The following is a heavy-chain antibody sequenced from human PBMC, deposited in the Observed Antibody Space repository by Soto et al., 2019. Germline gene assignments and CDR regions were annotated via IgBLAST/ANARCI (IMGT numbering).Heavy chain of an antibody. CDR3: ARELNIPPDYYFVY. CDR1: GFTFGSYG. Sequence: QVRLVESGGDLVQPGRSLRLSCAASGFTFGSYGMHWVSQAPGKGLVWVAMISYDGRHQYYADSVKGRFTISRDNIKDTMYLQMNGLTPEDTAIYFCARELNIPPDYYFVYWGQGNLVTVSS. CDR2: ISYDGRHQ. D-gene: IGHD3-3*01. J-gene: IGHJ4*02. V-gene: IGHV3-30*03.